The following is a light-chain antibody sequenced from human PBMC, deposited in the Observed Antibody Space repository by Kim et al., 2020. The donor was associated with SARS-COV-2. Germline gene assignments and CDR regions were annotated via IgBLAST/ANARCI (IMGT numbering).Light chain of an antibody. J-gene: IGLJ3*02. CDR2: NNN. CDR1: SSNIGNNY. V-gene: IGLV1-51*01. CDR3: GTWDSSLSAAV. Sequence: QSVLTQPPSASAAPGQKVTISCSGSSSNIGNNYVSWYQQLPGTAPKLLIYNNNKRPSGIPDRFSGSKSGTSATLGITGLQTGDEADYYCGTWDSSLSAAVFGGGTKLTVL.